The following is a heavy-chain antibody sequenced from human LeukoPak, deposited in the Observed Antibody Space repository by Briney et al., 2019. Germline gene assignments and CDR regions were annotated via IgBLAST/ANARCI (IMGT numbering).Heavy chain of an antibody. CDR1: GFTFSSYS. D-gene: IGHD3-22*01. Sequence: GGSLRLSCAASGFTFSSYSMNWVRQAPGKGLEWVSSISSSSSYIYYADSVKGRFTISRDNAKKSLYLQMNSLRAEDTAVYYCARVDYYDSSGHKHFDYWGQGTLVTVSS. J-gene: IGHJ4*02. CDR3: ARVDYYDSSGHKHFDY. CDR2: ISSSSSYI. V-gene: IGHV3-21*01.